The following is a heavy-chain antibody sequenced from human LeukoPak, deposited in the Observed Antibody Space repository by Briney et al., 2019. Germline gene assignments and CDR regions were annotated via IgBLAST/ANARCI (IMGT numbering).Heavy chain of an antibody. Sequence: GRSLRLSCAASGFTFSSYTMHWVRQAPGKGLEWVAVISYDGSNEYYADSVKGRFTISRDNSKNTLYLQMNSLRAEDTAVYYCARDGASLNWFDRWGQGTLVTVSS. CDR1: GFTFSSYT. CDR3: ARDGASLNWFDR. J-gene: IGHJ5*02. V-gene: IGHV3-30-3*01. CDR2: ISYDGSNE. D-gene: IGHD1-26*01.